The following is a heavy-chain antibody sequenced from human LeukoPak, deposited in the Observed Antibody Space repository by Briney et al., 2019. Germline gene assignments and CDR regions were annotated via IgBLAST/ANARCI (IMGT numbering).Heavy chain of an antibody. CDR3: ARDDPDYYDSSRDADFDY. Sequence: PGGSLRLSCAASGFTFSDYYMSWIRQAPGKGLEWVSYISSSSSYTNYADSVKGRFTISRDNAKNSLYLQMNSLRAEDTAVYYCARDDPDYYDSSRDADFDYWGQGTLVTVSS. CDR1: GFTFSDYY. J-gene: IGHJ4*02. CDR2: ISSSSSYT. D-gene: IGHD3-22*01. V-gene: IGHV3-11*05.